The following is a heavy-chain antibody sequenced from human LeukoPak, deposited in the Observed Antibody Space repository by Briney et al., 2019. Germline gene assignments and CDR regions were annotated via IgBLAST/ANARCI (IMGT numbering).Heavy chain of an antibody. J-gene: IGHJ4*02. CDR1: GFTFSSYS. D-gene: IGHD6-13*01. Sequence: GGSLRLSCAASGFTFSSYSMNWVRQAPGRGLEWVSYISSSSSTIYYADSVKGRFTISRDNAKNSLYLQMNSLRAEDTAVYYCARSYSSSWYRYYFDYWGQGTLVTVSS. V-gene: IGHV3-48*01. CDR3: ARSYSSSWYRYYFDY. CDR2: ISSSSSTI.